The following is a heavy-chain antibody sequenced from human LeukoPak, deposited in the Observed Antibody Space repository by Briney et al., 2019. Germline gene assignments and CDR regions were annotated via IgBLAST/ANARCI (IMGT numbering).Heavy chain of an antibody. V-gene: IGHV1-69*13. Sequence: SVKVSCKASGGTFSSYAISWERQAPGQGLEWMGGIIPIFGTANYAQKFQGRVTITADESTSIAYMELSSLRSEDTAVYYCARVPGYYDSSGYYRLYNWFDPWGQGTLVTVSS. D-gene: IGHD3-22*01. CDR2: IIPIFGTA. CDR3: ARVPGYYDSSGYYRLYNWFDP. CDR1: GGTFSSYA. J-gene: IGHJ5*02.